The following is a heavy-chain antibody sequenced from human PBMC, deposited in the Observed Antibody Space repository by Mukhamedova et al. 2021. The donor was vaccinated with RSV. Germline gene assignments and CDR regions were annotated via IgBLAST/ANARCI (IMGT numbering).Heavy chain of an antibody. D-gene: IGHD1-26*01. CDR3: TRDGSYASGY. J-gene: IGHJ4*02. Sequence: RTSWMHWVRQAPGKGLVWVSFINRDGSSTSYADSVKGRFTISRDNAKNTLYLQMNSLRAEDTGVHYCTRDGSYASGYWGQGTLVT. V-gene: IGHV3-74*01. CDR1: RTSW. CDR2: INRDGSST.